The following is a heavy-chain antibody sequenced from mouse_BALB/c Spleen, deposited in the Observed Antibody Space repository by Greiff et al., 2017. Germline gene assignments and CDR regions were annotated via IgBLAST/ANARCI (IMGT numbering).Heavy chain of an antibody. CDR3: ARGLAYYGNFDY. Sequence: EVNVVESGGGLVQPGGSRKLSCAASGFTFSSFGMHWVRQAPEKGLEWVAYISSGSSTIYYADTVKGRFTISRDNPKNTLFLQMTSLRSEDTAMYYCARGLAYYGNFDYWGQGTTLTVSS. CDR1: GFTFSSFG. D-gene: IGHD2-10*01. J-gene: IGHJ2*01. CDR2: ISSGSSTI. V-gene: IGHV5-17*02.